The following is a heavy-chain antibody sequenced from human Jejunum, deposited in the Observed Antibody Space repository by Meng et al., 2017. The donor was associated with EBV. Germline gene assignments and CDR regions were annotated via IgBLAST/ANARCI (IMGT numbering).Heavy chain of an antibody. D-gene: IGHD6-19*01. J-gene: IGHJ5*02. CDR2: IYYSGNT. V-gene: IGHV4-39*07. Sequence: QLQESGPGLLKPPETLSLTCTVSGGSISNNLDYWGWIRQPPGKGLEWIGTIYYSGNTYYSPSLKSRVTISVDTSKNQFSLQLNSVTAADTAVYYCARYSSSSGWLDPWGQGTLVTVSS. CDR1: GGSISNNLDY. CDR3: ARYSSSSGWLDP.